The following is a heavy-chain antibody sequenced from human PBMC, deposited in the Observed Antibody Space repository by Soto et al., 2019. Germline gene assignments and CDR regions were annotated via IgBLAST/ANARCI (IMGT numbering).Heavy chain of an antibody. J-gene: IGHJ4*02. CDR1: GFTFSSYG. Sequence: GGSLRLSCAASGFTFSSYGMHWVRQAPGKGLEWVAVIWYDGSNKYYADSVKGRFTISRDNSKNTLYLQMNSLRAEDTAVYYCARDDHDSSGYYRYFDYWGQGTLVTVSS. CDR2: IWYDGSNK. CDR3: ARDDHDSSGYYRYFDY. D-gene: IGHD3-22*01. V-gene: IGHV3-33*01.